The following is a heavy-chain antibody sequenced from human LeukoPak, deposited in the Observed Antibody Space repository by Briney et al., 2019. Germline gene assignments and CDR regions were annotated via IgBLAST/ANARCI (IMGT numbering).Heavy chain of an antibody. D-gene: IGHD3-10*01. CDR3: ARGGDRSSDY. CDR2: IHHSGSI. Sequence: PSGTLSLTCAVSGVSISSNLWWSWVRQPPGKGLEWIAEIHHSGSINYNPSPKSRVTISVDKAKNQFSLNLNSVTAADMAVYYCARGGDRSSDYWGQGTLVTVSS. V-gene: IGHV4-4*02. CDR1: GVSISSNLW. J-gene: IGHJ4*02.